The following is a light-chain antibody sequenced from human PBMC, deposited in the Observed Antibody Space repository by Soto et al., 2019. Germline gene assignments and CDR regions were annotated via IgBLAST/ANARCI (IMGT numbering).Light chain of an antibody. V-gene: IGKV3-20*01. Sequence: EIVLTQSPGTLSLSPGERATLSCRASQSVSSNYFAWYQQKPGQAPSLIIYGASNSATGIPDRFSGSGSGTDFTLTISRLEPEDFAVYYCQQYYISAPWTFGQGTKVEIK. CDR1: QSVSSNY. CDR2: GAS. CDR3: QQYYISAPWT. J-gene: IGKJ1*01.